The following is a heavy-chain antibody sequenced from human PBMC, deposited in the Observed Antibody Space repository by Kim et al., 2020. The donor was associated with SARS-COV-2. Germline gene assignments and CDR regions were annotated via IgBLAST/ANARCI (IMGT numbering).Heavy chain of an antibody. CDR2: ISYDGSNK. V-gene: IGHV3-30-3*01. Sequence: GGSLRLSCAASGYTFSSYAMHWVRQAPGKGLEWVAVISYDGSNKYYADSVKGRFTISRDNSKNTLYLQMNSLRAEDTAVYYCARGELLYDYGSGSYYQHFQHWGQGTLVTVSS. D-gene: IGHD3-10*01. CDR3: ARGELLYDYGSGSYYQHFQH. CDR1: GYTFSSYA. J-gene: IGHJ1*01.